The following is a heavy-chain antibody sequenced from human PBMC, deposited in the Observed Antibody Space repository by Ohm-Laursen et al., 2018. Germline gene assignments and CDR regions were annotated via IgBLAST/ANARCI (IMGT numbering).Heavy chain of an antibody. CDR1: GFTFSSYS. D-gene: IGHD3-16*01. Sequence: GSLRLSCAASGFTFSSYSMNWVRQAPGKGLEWVSYISSSSSTIYYADSVKGRFTISRDNAKNSLYLQMNSLRAEDTAVYYCARGDYGDYDYWGQGTLVTASS. V-gene: IGHV3-48*01. J-gene: IGHJ4*02. CDR3: ARGDYGDYDY. CDR2: ISSSSSTI.